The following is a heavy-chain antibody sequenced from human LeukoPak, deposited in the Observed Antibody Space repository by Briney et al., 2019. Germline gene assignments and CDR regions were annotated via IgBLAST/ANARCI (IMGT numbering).Heavy chain of an antibody. D-gene: IGHD1-1*01. CDR1: GGSISSGGYC. CDR2: IYYSGST. Sequence: SQTLSLTCTVSGGSISSGGYCWSWIRQHPGKGLEWIGYIYYSGSTYYNPSLKSRVTISVDTSKNQFSLKLSSVTAADTAVYYCASAETSTWNPSGAFDIWGQGTMVTVSS. J-gene: IGHJ3*02. CDR3: ASAETSTWNPSGAFDI. V-gene: IGHV4-31*03.